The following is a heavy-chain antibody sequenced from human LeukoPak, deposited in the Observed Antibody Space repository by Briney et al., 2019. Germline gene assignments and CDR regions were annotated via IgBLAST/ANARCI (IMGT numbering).Heavy chain of an antibody. CDR2: FSAYNGNT. D-gene: IGHD3-10*01. Sequence: GASVKLSCKASAYTFTSYGISRVRHPPGQGLEWMGWFSAYNGNTNYAQKLQGRVTMTTDTSTSTAYMELRSLRSDDTAVYYCARGLIGSGSYFYWGQGTLVTVSS. CDR1: AYTFTSYG. J-gene: IGHJ4*02. CDR3: ARGLIGSGSYFY. V-gene: IGHV1-18*01.